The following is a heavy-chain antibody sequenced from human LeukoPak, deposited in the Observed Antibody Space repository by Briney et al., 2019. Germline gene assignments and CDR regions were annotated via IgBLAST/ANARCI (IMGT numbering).Heavy chain of an antibody. CDR3: AREACSSGNCDTFDI. CDR2: IYASGST. CDR1: GGSISTYY. Sequence: SETLSLTCTVSGGSISTYYWSWIRQPAGKGLEWIGLIYASGSTNYNPSLKSRVTMSVDTSKNQFSLKLSSMTAADTAVYYCAREACSSGNCDTFDIWGQGTMVTVSS. D-gene: IGHD2-15*01. J-gene: IGHJ3*02. V-gene: IGHV4-4*07.